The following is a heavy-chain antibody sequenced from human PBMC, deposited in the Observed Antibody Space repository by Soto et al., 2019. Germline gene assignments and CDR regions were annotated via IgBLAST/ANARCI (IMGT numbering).Heavy chain of an antibody. CDR1: GFTFSSYW. CDR3: ASHLLRRADV. Sequence: EVQLVESGGGLVRPGGSLRLSCAASGFTFSSYWMHWVRQVPGKGLVWVSRVDEDGGTTDYADSVKGGFTIPRGNAKNTLYLQMKSMRVEDTAVYSCASHLLRRADVWGQGTTVTFA. CDR2: VDEDGGTT. V-gene: IGHV3-74*02. J-gene: IGHJ6*02.